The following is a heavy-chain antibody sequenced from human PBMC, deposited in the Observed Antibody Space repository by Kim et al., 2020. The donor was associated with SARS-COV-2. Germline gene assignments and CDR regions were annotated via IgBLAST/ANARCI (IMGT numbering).Heavy chain of an antibody. CDR2: IYSSGNT. Sequence: GGSLRLSCAASGFIVSTYQMSWVRQAPGKGLEWVPVIYSSGNTYYADSVRGRFIISRDDSKNSLYLQMNSLRTEDTAVYHCAKDPGYGSGVDFDPWGQGTLVTVSS. CDR1: GFIVSTYQ. V-gene: IGHV3-66*03. CDR3: AKDPGYGSGVDFDP. D-gene: IGHD3-10*01. J-gene: IGHJ5*02.